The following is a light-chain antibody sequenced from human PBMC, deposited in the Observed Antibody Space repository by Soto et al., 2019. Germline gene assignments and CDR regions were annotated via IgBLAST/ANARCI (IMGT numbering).Light chain of an antibody. V-gene: IGLV2-11*01. J-gene: IGLJ2*01. CDR2: DVS. CDR1: SSDVGGYNY. CDR3: CSYAGTDTLI. Sequence: QSVLTQPRSVSGSPGQSVTISCTGTSSDVGGYNYVSWYQQYPGEAPKLMIYDVSKRPSGVPDRFSGSKSGNTASLTISGLQAEDEADYHCCSYAGTDTLIFGGGTKLTVL.